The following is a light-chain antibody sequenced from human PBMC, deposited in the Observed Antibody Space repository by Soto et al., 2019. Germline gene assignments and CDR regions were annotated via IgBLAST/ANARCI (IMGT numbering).Light chain of an antibody. CDR2: EGS. CDR3: CSYAGSSTFGVV. V-gene: IGLV2-23*03. Sequence: QSALTHPASVSGSPGQSITISCTGTSSDVGSYNLVSWYQQHPGKAPKLMIYEGSKRPSGVSNRFSGSKSGNTASLTISGLQAEDEADYYCCSYAGSSTFGVVFGGGTKLTVL. CDR1: SSDVGSYNL. J-gene: IGLJ2*01.